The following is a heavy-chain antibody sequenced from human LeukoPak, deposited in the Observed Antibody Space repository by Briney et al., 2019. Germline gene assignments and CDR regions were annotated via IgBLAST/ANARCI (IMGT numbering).Heavy chain of an antibody. CDR1: GGSISSSNYY. Sequence: KSSETLSLTCTVSGGSISSSNYYWGWIRQPPGKGLEWIGSIYYSGSTYYNPSLKSRVTISVDTSKNQFSLKLGSVTAADTAMYYCARGRQQMVLGTDYWGQGTLVTVSS. CDR2: IYYSGST. V-gene: IGHV4-39*07. D-gene: IGHD6-13*01. CDR3: ARGRQQMVLGTDY. J-gene: IGHJ4*02.